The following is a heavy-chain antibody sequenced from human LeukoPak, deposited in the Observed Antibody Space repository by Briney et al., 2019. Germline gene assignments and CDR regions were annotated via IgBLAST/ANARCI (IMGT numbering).Heavy chain of an antibody. CDR3: ARKARDSSGAVDY. CDR1: GGSISSYY. V-gene: IGHV4-59*01. J-gene: IGHJ4*02. CDR2: IYYSGST. Sequence: KTAETLSLTCTVSGGSISSYYWSWIRQPPGKGLEWIGYIYYSGSTNYNPSLKSRVTISVDTSKNQFSLKLSSVTAADTAVYYCARKARDSSGAVDYWGQGTLVTVSS. D-gene: IGHD6-19*01.